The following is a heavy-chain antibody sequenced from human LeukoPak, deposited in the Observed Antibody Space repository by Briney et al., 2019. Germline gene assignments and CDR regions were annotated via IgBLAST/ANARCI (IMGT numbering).Heavy chain of an antibody. D-gene: IGHD4-17*01. V-gene: IGHV4-39*07. CDR1: GGSISSSSYY. J-gene: IGHJ4*02. CDR2: IYTSGST. CDR3: AREDGDYGTGYDY. Sequence: SETLSLTCTVSGGSISSSSYYWGWIRQPPGKGLEWIGRIYTSGSTNYNPSLKSRVTMSVDTSKNQFSLKLSSVTAADTAVYYCAREDGDYGTGYDYWGQGTLVTVSS.